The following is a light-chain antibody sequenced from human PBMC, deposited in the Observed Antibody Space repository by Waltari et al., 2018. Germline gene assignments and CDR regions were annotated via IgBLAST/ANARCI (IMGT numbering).Light chain of an antibody. CDR3: AAWDDSLDAYGV. CDR2: NNN. V-gene: IGLV1-44*01. CDR1: FSNIGNNA. J-gene: IGLJ2*01. Sequence: QSVLTQPPSASGTPGQKVTISCSGTFSNIGNNAVNWYQQVPGMAPKLLIYNNNVQVAGFPDRVSGAEFGPSASLAISGLQSGDEAVYYCAAWDDSLDAYGVFGGGTKGTVL.